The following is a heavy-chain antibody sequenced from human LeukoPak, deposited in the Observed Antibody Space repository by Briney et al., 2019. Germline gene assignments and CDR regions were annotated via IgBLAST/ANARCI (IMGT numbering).Heavy chain of an antibody. D-gene: IGHD3-3*01. Sequence: GASVKVSCKASGGTFSSYAISWVRQAPGQGLEWMGGIIPIFGTANYAQKFQGRVTITADESTSTAYMELSSLRSEDTAVYYCARVYQSVWSGYYTDAFDIWGQGTMVTVSS. CDR2: IIPIFGTA. J-gene: IGHJ3*02. CDR1: GGTFSSYA. V-gene: IGHV1-69*13. CDR3: ARVYQSVWSGYYTDAFDI.